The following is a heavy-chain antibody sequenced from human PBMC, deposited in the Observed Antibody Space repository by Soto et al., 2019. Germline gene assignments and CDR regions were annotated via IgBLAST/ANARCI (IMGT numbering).Heavy chain of an antibody. CDR3: VKLLRSWYGHNALDV. J-gene: IGHJ6*02. Sequence: PGGSLRLSCTASGLTFSNYAMSWVRQAPGKGLEFVSFISGGGGSTYSADSAKGRFTVSRDNLKNTLSLQMNSLRVEDTAVYYCVKLLRSWYGHNALDVWGQGTTVTVSS. D-gene: IGHD4-17*01. V-gene: IGHV3-23*01. CDR2: ISGGGGST. CDR1: GLTFSNYA.